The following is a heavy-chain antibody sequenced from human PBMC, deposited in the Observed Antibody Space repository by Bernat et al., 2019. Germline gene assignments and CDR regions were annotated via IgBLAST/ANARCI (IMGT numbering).Heavy chain of an antibody. CDR3: AKDPAKLLWFGELGAFDI. D-gene: IGHD3-10*01. CDR2: ISYDGSNK. J-gene: IGHJ3*02. CDR1: GFTFSSYG. V-gene: IGHV3-30*18. Sequence: QVQLVESWGGVVQPGRSLRLSCAASGFTFSSYGMPWVRQAPGKGLGWVGVISYDGSNKYYADSVKGRFTISRDNSKNTLYLQMNSLRAEDTAVYYCAKDPAKLLWFGELGAFDIWGQGTMVTASS.